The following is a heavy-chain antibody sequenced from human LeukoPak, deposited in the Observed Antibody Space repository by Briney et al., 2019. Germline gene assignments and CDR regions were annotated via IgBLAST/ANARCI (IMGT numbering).Heavy chain of an antibody. V-gene: IGHV4-59*08. CDR3: ARQTMTTADAFDI. CDR1: VGSISSHF. CDR2: IYYSGSTDYSGST. D-gene: IGHD4-17*01. J-gene: IGHJ3*02. Sequence: NPSETLSLTCTVSVGSISSHFWSWIRQPPGKGLEGIAYIYYSGSTDYSGSTDYNPSLKSRVTISVDTSKKQFSLKLSSVTAGDTAVYYCARQTMTTADAFDIWGQGTMVTVSS.